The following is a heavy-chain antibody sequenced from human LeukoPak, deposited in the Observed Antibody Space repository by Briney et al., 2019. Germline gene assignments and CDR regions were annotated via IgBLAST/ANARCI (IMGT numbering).Heavy chain of an antibody. Sequence: GGSLRLSCAASGFTFSSYAMSWVRQAPGKGLEWVSAISGSGGSTYYADSAKGRFTISRDNSKNTLYLQMNSLRAEDTAVYYCAKDPGWFRELTALFDYWGQGTLVTVSS. CDR2: ISGSGGST. CDR1: GFTFSSYA. CDR3: AKDPGWFRELTALFDY. V-gene: IGHV3-23*01. D-gene: IGHD3-10*01. J-gene: IGHJ4*02.